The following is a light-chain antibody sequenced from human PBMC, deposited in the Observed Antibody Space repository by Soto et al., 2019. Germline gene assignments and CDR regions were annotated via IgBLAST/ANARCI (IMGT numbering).Light chain of an antibody. J-gene: IGKJ5*01. V-gene: IGKV3-11*01. CDR2: DAP. CDR1: QSVSSY. Sequence: EIVLTQSPATLSLSPGERATLSCRASQSVSSYLAWYHQKPGQAPRLLIYDAPNKATGIPARFSGSGSGTDFTLTISSLEPEDFAVYYCQQRSNWPPITFGQGTRLEIK. CDR3: QQRSNWPPIT.